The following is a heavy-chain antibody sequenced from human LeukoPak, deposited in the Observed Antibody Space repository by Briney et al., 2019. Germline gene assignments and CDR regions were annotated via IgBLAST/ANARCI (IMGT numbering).Heavy chain of an antibody. CDR3: TRLEDDSSGYYSGGDY. D-gene: IGHD3-22*01. V-gene: IGHV3-73*01. J-gene: IGHJ4*02. Sequence: GGSLRLSCAASGFTFSGSAMHWVRQASGKGLEWVGRIRSEANSYATAYAASVKGRFTISRDDSKNTAYLQMNSLKTEDTAVYYCTRLEDDSSGYYSGGDYWGQGTLVTVSS. CDR1: GFTFSGSA. CDR2: IRSEANSYAT.